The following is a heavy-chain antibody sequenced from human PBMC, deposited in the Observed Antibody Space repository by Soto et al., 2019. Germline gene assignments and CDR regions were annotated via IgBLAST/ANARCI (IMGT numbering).Heavy chain of an antibody. CDR3: ARDGTVEYPFGMDV. J-gene: IGHJ6*02. CDR2: IYYSGNT. V-gene: IGHV4-30-4*01. Sequence: SETLSLTCTVSGGSISSGDYYWSWIRQPPGKGLEWIGYIYYSGNTYYNPSLKSRVTISVDTSKNQFSLKLSSVTAADTAVYYCARDGTVEYPFGMDVWGQGTTVTVSS. CDR1: GGSISSGDYY. D-gene: IGHD2-8*02.